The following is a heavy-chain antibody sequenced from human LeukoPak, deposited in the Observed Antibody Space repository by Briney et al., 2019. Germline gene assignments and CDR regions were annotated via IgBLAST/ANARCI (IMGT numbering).Heavy chain of an antibody. CDR1: GGSISSYY. J-gene: IGHJ4*02. V-gene: IGHV4-59*01. Sequence: PSETLSLTCAVSGGSISSYYWSWIRQPPGKGLEWIGYIYYSGSTNYNPSLKSRVTISVDTSKNQFSLKLRSVTAADTAVYYCARVTGYVIEDNFDYWGQGTLVTVSS. CDR2: IYYSGST. CDR3: ARVTGYVIEDNFDY. D-gene: IGHD2-15*01.